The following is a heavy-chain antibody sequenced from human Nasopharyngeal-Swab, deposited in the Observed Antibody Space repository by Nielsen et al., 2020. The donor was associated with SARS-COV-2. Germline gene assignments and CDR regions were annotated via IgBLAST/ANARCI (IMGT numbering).Heavy chain of an antibody. Sequence: IRQPPGKGLEWIGYIYYSGSTNYNPSLKSRVTISVDTSKNQFSLKLSSVTAADTAVYYCARGGGDYYYYMDVWGKGTTVTVSS. J-gene: IGHJ6*03. CDR2: IYYSGST. CDR3: ARGGGDYYYYMDV. V-gene: IGHV4-59*01.